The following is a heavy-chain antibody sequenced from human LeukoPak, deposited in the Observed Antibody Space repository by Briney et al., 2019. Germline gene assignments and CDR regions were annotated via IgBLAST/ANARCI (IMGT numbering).Heavy chain of an antibody. D-gene: IGHD2-15*01. Sequence: SETLSLTCTVSGGSISSYYWSWIRQPAGKGLEWIGRIYTSGSTNYNPSLKSRVTMSVDTSKNQFSLKLSSVTAADTAVYYCSRVYCSGGSCSAPRAYYYYMDVWGKGTTVTASS. J-gene: IGHJ6*03. CDR1: GGSISSYY. CDR3: SRVYCSGGSCSAPRAYYYYMDV. V-gene: IGHV4-4*07. CDR2: IYTSGST.